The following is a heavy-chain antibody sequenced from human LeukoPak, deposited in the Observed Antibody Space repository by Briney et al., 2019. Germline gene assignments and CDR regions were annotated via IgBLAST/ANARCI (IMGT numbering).Heavy chain of an antibody. J-gene: IGHJ6*02. CDR3: ARAPLKGDDSSGYYYYYGMDV. CDR1: GYTFTGYY. CDR2: INPNSGGT. V-gene: IGHV1-2*02. Sequence: ASVKVSCKASGYTFTGYYMHWVRQAPGQGLEWMGWINPNSGGTNYAQKFQGRVTMTRDTSISTAYMELSRLRSDDTAVYYCARAPLKGDDSSGYYYYYGMDVWGQGTTVTVSS. D-gene: IGHD3-22*01.